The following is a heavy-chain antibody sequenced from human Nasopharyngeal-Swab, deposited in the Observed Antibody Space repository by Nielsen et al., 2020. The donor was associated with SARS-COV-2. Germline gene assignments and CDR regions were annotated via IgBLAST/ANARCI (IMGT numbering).Heavy chain of an antibody. CDR3: AREGTNSFDYYYGMDV. V-gene: IGHV4-39*07. D-gene: IGHD1-1*01. Sequence: SETLSLTCTVSGGSISSSSYYWGWIRQPPGKGLEWIGSIHTSGINNYSPSLKSRATISIDTSKNLLSLKLTSVTAADTAVYYCAREGTNSFDYYYGMDVWGQGTTVTVSS. CDR1: GGSISSSSYY. J-gene: IGHJ6*02. CDR2: IHTSGIN.